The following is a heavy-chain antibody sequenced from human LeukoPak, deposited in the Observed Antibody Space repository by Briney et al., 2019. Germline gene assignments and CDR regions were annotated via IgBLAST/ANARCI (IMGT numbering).Heavy chain of an antibody. Sequence: PGGSLRLSCAASGFTFSSYAMSWVRQAPGKGLEWVSAISGSGGSTYYADSVKGRFTISRDNSKNTLYLQMNSLRAEDTAVYYCATRAYCSGGSCSYYFDYWGQGTLVTVSS. CDR2: ISGSGGST. CDR3: ATRAYCSGGSCSYYFDY. J-gene: IGHJ4*02. CDR1: GFTFSSYA. V-gene: IGHV3-23*01. D-gene: IGHD2-15*01.